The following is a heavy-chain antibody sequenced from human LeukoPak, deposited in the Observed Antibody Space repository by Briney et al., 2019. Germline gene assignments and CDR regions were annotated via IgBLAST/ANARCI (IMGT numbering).Heavy chain of an antibody. J-gene: IGHJ6*03. CDR3: AKVGATGENYYYYYMDV. D-gene: IGHD1-26*01. CDR1: GFTFSSYA. CDR2: ISGSGGST. Sequence: PGGSLRLSCAASGFTFSSYAMSWVRQAPGKGLEWVSAISGSGGSTYYADSVKGRFTISRDNSKNTLYLQMNSLRAEDTAVYYCAKVGATGENYYYYYMDVWGKGTTVTVSS. V-gene: IGHV3-23*01.